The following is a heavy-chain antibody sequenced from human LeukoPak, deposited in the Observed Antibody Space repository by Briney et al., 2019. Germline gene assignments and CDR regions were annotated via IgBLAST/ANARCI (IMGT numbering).Heavy chain of an antibody. CDR2: IYYSGST. CDR1: GASISSYY. J-gene: IGHJ4*02. D-gene: IGHD4-23*01. Sequence: SETLSLTCTVSGASISSYYWSWIRQPPGKGLEWIGYIYYSGSTNYNPSLKSRVTISVDTSKNQFSLKLSSVTAADTAVYYCARRYPRPSGGNSGPFDYWGQGTLVTVSS. V-gene: IGHV4-59*08. CDR3: ARRYPRPSGGNSGPFDY.